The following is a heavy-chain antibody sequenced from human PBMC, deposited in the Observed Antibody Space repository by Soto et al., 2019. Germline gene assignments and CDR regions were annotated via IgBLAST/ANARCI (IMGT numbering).Heavy chain of an antibody. J-gene: IGHJ4*02. CDR3: ASVLSGYPRDFDY. D-gene: IGHD3-22*01. CDR1: GGTFSSYA. CDR2: IIPIFGTA. Sequence: ASVKVSCKASGGTFSSYAISWVRQAPGQGLEWMGGIIPIFGTANYAQKFQGRVTITADESTSTAYMELSSLRSEDMAVYYCASVLSGYPRDFDYWGQGTLVTVYS. V-gene: IGHV1-69*13.